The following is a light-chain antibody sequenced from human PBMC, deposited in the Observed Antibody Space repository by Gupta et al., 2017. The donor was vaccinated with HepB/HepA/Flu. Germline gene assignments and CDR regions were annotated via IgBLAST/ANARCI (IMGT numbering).Light chain of an antibody. CDR2: LNSDGRH. CDR3: QTWGTGIPHVV. Sequence: QLVLTQSPSASASLGASVKLTCTLSNGHSSYAIAWHQQQPKKGPRYLMKLNSDGRHSKGDGIPDRFSGSSSGAEHYLTISSLQSEDEADYYCQTWGTGIPHVVFGGGTNLTVL. J-gene: IGLJ2*01. CDR1: NGHSSYA. V-gene: IGLV4-69*01.